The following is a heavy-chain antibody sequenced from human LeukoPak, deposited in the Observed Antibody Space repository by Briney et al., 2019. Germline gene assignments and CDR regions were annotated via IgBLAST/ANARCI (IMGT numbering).Heavy chain of an antibody. CDR2: INPNSGST. Sequence: GASVKVSCKASGYTFTGYYMHWVRQAPGQGLEWMGWINPNSGSTNYAQKFQGRVTMTRDTSISTAYMELSSLRSDDTAVYYCARDTRIAAAGNYYYWGQGTLVTVSS. CDR1: GYTFTGYY. CDR3: ARDTRIAAAGNYYY. V-gene: IGHV1-2*02. D-gene: IGHD6-13*01. J-gene: IGHJ4*02.